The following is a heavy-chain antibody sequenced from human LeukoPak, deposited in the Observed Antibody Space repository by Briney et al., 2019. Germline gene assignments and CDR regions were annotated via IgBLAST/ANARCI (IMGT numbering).Heavy chain of an antibody. Sequence: SQTLSLTCTVSGGSISSGDYYWSWIRQPPVKGLDWIGYIYYSGRNYYNPSLKSRVTISVDTSKNQFSLKLSSVTAADTAVYYCARVDNGFGEFRTFDYWGQGTLVTVSS. CDR2: IYYSGRN. J-gene: IGHJ4*02. CDR1: GGSISSGDYY. V-gene: IGHV4-30-4*01. CDR3: ARVDNGFGEFRTFDY. D-gene: IGHD3-10*01.